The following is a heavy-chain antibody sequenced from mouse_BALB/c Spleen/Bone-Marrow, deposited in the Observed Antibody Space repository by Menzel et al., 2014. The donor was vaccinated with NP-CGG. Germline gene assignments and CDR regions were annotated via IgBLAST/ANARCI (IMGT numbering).Heavy chain of an antibody. Sequence: EVKLVESGGDSVQPGGSLRLSCAPSGFKFTDYYMSWVRQPPGKALEWLGFIRDKGNGYTTEYSESVKGRFTISRDNSQSILYLHLNTLRAEDSATYYCTRGVIYDGYHAWYFDVWGAGTTVTVSS. J-gene: IGHJ1*01. V-gene: IGHV7-3*02. D-gene: IGHD2-3*01. CDR2: IRDKGNGYTT. CDR3: TRGVIYDGYHAWYFDV. CDR1: GFKFTDYY.